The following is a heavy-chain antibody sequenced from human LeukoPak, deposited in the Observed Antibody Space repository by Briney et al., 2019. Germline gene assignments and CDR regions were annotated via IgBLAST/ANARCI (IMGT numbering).Heavy chain of an antibody. Sequence: RSGGSLRLXCAASGFTFSSYAMSWVRQAPGKGLEWVSAISGSGGSTYYADSVKGRFTISRDNSKNTLYLQMNSLRAEDTAVYYCATPGPEYCTNGVCTFDYWGQGTLVTVSS. J-gene: IGHJ4*02. CDR1: GFTFSSYA. CDR3: ATPGPEYCTNGVCTFDY. CDR2: ISGSGGST. D-gene: IGHD2-8*01. V-gene: IGHV3-23*01.